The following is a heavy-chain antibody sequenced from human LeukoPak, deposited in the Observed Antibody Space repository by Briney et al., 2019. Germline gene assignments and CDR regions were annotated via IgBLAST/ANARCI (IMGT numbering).Heavy chain of an antibody. CDR3: ARHEDEKRKRTIIVVVPAAITYFDY. J-gene: IGHJ4*02. D-gene: IGHD2-2*02. Sequence: YADSVKGRFTISRDNSKNTLYLQMNSLIAEDTAVYYCARHEDEKRKRTIIVVVPAAITYFDYWGQGTLVTVSS. V-gene: IGHV3-30*01.